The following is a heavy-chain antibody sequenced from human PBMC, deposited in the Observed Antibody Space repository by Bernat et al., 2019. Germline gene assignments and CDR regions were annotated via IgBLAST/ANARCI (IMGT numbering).Heavy chain of an antibody. CDR3: ARDRSSSSIHRAFDI. CDR2: INPSGGST. J-gene: IGHJ3*02. V-gene: IGHV1-46*01. D-gene: IGHD6-6*01. Sequence: VQGGGGGAGVKKAGASVKVSCKASGYTFTSYSMHWVRQAPGQGLEWMGIINPSGGSTSYAQKFQGRVTMTRDTSTSTVYMELSSLGSEDTAVYYCARDRSSSSIHRAFDIWGQGTMVTVSS. CDR1: GYTFTSYS.